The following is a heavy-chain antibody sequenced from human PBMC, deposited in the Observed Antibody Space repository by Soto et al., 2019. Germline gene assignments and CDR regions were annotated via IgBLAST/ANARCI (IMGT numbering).Heavy chain of an antibody. CDR1: GGSISSYY. J-gene: IGHJ4*02. CDR2: IYYSGST. CDR3: ARGGRTSGWRNYFDY. V-gene: IGHV4-59*01. Sequence: SETLSLTCTVSGGSISSYYWSWIRQPPGKGLEWIGYIYYSGSTNYNPSLKSRVTISVDTSKNQFSLKLSSVTAADTAVYYCARGGRTSGWRNYFDYWGQGTLVTSPQ. D-gene: IGHD6-19*01.